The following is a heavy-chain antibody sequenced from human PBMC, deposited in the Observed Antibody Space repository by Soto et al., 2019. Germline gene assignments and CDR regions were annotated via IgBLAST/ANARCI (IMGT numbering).Heavy chain of an antibody. CDR3: ATEGTGTTYNWFDP. CDR1: GYTLTELS. V-gene: IGHV1-24*01. CDR2: FDPEDGET. D-gene: IGHD1-1*01. Sequence: GASVKVSCKVSGYTLTELSMHWVRQAPGKGREWMGGFDPEDGETIYAQKFQGRVTMTEDTSTDTAYMELSSLRSEDTAVYYCATEGTGTTYNWFDPWGQGTLVTVSS. J-gene: IGHJ5*02.